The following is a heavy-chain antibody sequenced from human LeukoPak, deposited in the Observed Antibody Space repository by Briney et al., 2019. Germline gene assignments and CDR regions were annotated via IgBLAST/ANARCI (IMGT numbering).Heavy chain of an antibody. CDR2: IKTDGGEK. CDR3: AKDVSGWVGGAFDI. V-gene: IGHV3-7*03. Sequence: PGGSLRLSCAASGFTFSSYWMSWVRQAPGKGLEWVANIKTDGGEKIYVDSLKGRFTISRDNAKNSLYLQMNSLRAEDMALYYCAKDVSGWVGGAFDIWGQGAMVTVSS. D-gene: IGHD6-19*01. CDR1: GFTFSSYW. J-gene: IGHJ3*02.